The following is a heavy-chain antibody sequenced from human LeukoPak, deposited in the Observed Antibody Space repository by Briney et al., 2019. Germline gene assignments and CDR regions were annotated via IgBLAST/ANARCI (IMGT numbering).Heavy chain of an antibody. Sequence: SETLSLTCAVYGGSFSGYYWSWIRQPPGKGLECIGEINHSGSTNYNPSLKSRVTISVDTSKNQFSLKLSSVTAADTAVYYCARGLNWGYYFDYLGQGTLVTVSS. CDR3: ARGLNWGYYFDY. V-gene: IGHV4-34*01. CDR1: GGSFSGYY. J-gene: IGHJ4*02. D-gene: IGHD7-27*01. CDR2: INHSGST.